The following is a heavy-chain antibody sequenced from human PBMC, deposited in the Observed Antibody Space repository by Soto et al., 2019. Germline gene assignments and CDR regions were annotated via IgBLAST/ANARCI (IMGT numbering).Heavy chain of an antibody. CDR2: IDPKSGGT. Sequence: QLVQSGAEVKKPGASVRVSCKTSGPTFIAYYIHWVRQAPGQGLEWMGWIDPKSGGTTYEQKFLGRVTMTRDTSMNTAYMDMNRLTSDDPAVYYCARVSVDVPEWGQGTLITVAS. CDR3: ARVSVDVPE. CDR1: GPTFIAYY. D-gene: IGHD5-12*01. J-gene: IGHJ4*02. V-gene: IGHV1-2*02.